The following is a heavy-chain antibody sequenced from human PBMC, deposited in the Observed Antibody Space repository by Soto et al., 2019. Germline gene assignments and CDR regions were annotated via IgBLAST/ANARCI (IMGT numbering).Heavy chain of an antibody. CDR1: GYTFTSYY. CDR3: AREGVYYYDSSGSRGVDY. Sequence: GASVKVSCKASGYTFTSYYMHWVRQAPGQGLEWMGIINPSGGSTSYAQKFQGRVTMTRDTSTSTVYMELSSLRSEDTAVYYCAREGVYYYDSSGSRGVDYWGQGTLVTVSS. V-gene: IGHV1-46*03. CDR2: INPSGGST. J-gene: IGHJ4*02. D-gene: IGHD3-22*01.